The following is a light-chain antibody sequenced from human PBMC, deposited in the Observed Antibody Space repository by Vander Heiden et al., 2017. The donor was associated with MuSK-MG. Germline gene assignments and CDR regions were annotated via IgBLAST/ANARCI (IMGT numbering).Light chain of an antibody. CDR3: QSYDSSLSGYV. CDR1: SSNIVAGYD. J-gene: IGLJ1*01. CDR2: GNS. V-gene: IGLV1-40*01. Sequence: QSVLTQPPSVSGAPGPTFTISCTGGSSNIVAGYDVHWYQQLPGTAPKHLIYGNSNRPSGVPDRFSGSKSGTSASLAITGLQAEDEADYYCQSYDSSLSGYVFGTGTKVTVL.